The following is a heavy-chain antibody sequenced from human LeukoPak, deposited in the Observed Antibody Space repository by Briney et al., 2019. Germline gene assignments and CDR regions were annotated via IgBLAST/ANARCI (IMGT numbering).Heavy chain of an antibody. V-gene: IGHV3-48*01. CDR3: ARDINYCTPTLCHRNWFDP. CDR2: ISSSGRTV. CDR1: GFTFSSYG. D-gene: IGHD2-8*01. Sequence: GGSLRLSCAASGFTFSSYGMHWVRQTPGKGLKWVSYISSSGRTVYYADSVEGRFTVSRDNAKNALYLEMNDLRAEDSAVYYCARDINYCTPTLCHRNWFDPWGQGTLVTVSS. J-gene: IGHJ5*02.